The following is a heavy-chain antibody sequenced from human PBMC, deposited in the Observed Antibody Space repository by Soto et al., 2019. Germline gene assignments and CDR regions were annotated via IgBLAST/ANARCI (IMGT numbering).Heavy chain of an antibody. J-gene: IGHJ6*02. D-gene: IGHD3-10*01. CDR2: ISYDGSNK. V-gene: IGHV3-30*18. Sequence: GGSLRLSCAASGFTFSSYGMHWVRQAPGKGLEWVAVISYDGSNKYYADSVKGRFTISRDNSKNTLYLQMNSLRAEDTAVYYCAKGRITMVRGVILVHYGMDVWGQGTTVTVSS. CDR1: GFTFSSYG. CDR3: AKGRITMVRGVILVHYGMDV.